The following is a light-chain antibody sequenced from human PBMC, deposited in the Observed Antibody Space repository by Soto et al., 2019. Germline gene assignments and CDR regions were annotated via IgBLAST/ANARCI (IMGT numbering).Light chain of an antibody. V-gene: IGKV3-11*01. CDR1: QSVSTY. CDR3: HQRQSWPRT. J-gene: IGKJ1*01. Sequence: EIVLTQSPAPLSVSPGERATASCRASQSVSTYLAWYQQKPGQAPRLLIYLTSNRAAGIPARFSGSGSGTDFTLTISDVEPEDFAVYYCHQRQSWPRTFGQGTKV. CDR2: LTS.